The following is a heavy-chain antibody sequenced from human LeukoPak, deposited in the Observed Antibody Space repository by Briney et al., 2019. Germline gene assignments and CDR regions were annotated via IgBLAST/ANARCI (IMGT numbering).Heavy chain of an antibody. CDR1: GFTFSNAW. CDR3: AKFGETATNIDY. D-gene: IGHD2-21*01. V-gene: IGHV3-15*01. CDR2: IKSKTDGGTT. Sequence: GGSLRLSCAASGFTFSNAWMSWVRQAPGKGLEWVGRIKSKTDGGTTDYAAPVKGRFTISGDDSKNTLYLQMNSLRAEDTAVYYCAKFGETATNIDYWGQGTLVTVSS. J-gene: IGHJ4*02.